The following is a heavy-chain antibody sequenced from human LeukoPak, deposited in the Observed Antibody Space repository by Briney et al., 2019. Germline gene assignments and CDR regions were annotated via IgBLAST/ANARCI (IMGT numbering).Heavy chain of an antibody. CDR2: NSSSGSTI. CDR3: AREYSSSSGRAFDI. V-gene: IGHV3-48*01. J-gene: IGHJ3*02. Sequence: GGSLRLSCAASGFTFSSYSMNWVRQAPGKGLEWVSYNSSSGSTIYYADSVKGRFTISRDNAKNSLYLQMNSLRAEDTAVYYCAREYSSSSGRAFDIWGQGTMVTVSS. CDR1: GFTFSSYS. D-gene: IGHD6-6*01.